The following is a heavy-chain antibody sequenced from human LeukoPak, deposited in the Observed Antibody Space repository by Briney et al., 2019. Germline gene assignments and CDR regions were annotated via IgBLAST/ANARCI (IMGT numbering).Heavy chain of an antibody. CDR3: ARQEYCSGGSCYSWFDP. CDR2: IYPADSDI. V-gene: IGHV5-51*01. J-gene: IGHJ5*02. CDR1: GYSINNYW. Sequence: GESLKISCKGSGYSINNYWIGWVRQMPGKGLEWMGIIYPADSDIRYSPSFQGQVTISADKSISTAYLQWSSLKASDTAMYYCARQEYCSGGSCYSWFDPWGQGTLVTVSS. D-gene: IGHD2-15*01.